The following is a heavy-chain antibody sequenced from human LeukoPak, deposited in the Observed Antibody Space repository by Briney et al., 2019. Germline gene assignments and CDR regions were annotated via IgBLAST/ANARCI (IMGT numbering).Heavy chain of an antibody. CDR1: GFTFSSYA. CDR2: ISGSGGST. J-gene: IGHJ3*02. D-gene: IGHD6-13*01. Sequence: GGSLRLSCAASGFTFSSYAMSWVRQAPGTGLECVSAISGSGGSTYYADSVKGRFTISRDNSKNTLYLQMNGLRAEDTAVYYCAKSVSGSSWRRSNAFDIWGQGTMVTVSS. V-gene: IGHV3-23*01. CDR3: AKSVSGSSWRRSNAFDI.